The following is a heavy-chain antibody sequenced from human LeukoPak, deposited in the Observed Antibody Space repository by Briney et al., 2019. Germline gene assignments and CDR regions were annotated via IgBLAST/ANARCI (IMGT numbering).Heavy chain of an antibody. Sequence: ASVKVSCKASGYTFTGYYMHWVRQAPGQGLEWMGWINPNSGGTNYAQKFQGRVTMTRNTSISTAYMELSSPRSEDTAVYYCARNMVRGVILPYYYYYYYMDVWGKGTTVTISS. CDR3: ARNMVRGVILPYYYYYYYMDV. D-gene: IGHD3-10*01. CDR2: INPNSGGT. V-gene: IGHV1-2*02. CDR1: GYTFTGYY. J-gene: IGHJ6*03.